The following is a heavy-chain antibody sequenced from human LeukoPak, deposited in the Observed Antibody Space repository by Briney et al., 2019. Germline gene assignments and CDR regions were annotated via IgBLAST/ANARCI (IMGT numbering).Heavy chain of an antibody. Sequence: ASVKVSCKASGYTFTSITMNWVRQAPGQGLEWMGWISAGNGNTKYSQNFQGRVTFISNTSATTAFMELSSLRSEDAAVYYCARDSGSGNNDYWGQGTLVTVSS. J-gene: IGHJ4*02. CDR2: ISAGNGNT. CDR1: GYTFTSIT. V-gene: IGHV1-3*01. CDR3: ARDSGSGNNDY. D-gene: IGHD1-26*01.